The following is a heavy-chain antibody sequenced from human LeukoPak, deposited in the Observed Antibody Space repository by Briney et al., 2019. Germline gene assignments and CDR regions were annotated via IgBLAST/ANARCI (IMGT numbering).Heavy chain of an antibody. CDR1: GFTFSSYA. CDR2: ISYDGSNK. Sequence: GRSLRLSCAASGFTFSSYAMHWARQAPGKGLEWVAVISYDGSNKYYADSVKGRFTISRDNSKNTLYLQMNSLRAEDTAVYYCARGLDCSSTSCQLTYGMDVWGQGTTVTVSS. J-gene: IGHJ6*02. D-gene: IGHD2-2*01. CDR3: ARGLDCSSTSCQLTYGMDV. V-gene: IGHV3-30*14.